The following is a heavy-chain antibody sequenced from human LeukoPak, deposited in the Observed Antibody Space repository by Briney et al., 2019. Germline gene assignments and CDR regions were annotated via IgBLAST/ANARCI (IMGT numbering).Heavy chain of an antibody. CDR1: GFTFSSYE. CDR2: ISSSGSTI. CDR3: VRRGGYGDSYWYFDL. D-gene: IGHD4-17*01. Sequence: PGGSLRLSCAASGFTFSSYEMNWVRQAPGKGLEWVSYISSSGSTIYYADSVKGRFTISRDNARNSLYLQMNSLRAEDTAVYYCVRRGGYGDSYWYFDLWGRGTLVTVSS. J-gene: IGHJ2*01. V-gene: IGHV3-48*03.